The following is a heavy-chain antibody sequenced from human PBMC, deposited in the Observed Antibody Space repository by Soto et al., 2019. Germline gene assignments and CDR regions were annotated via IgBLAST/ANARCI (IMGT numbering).Heavy chain of an antibody. CDR1: GGSISDYY. CDR2: IYYTGST. CDR3: ARGVSFDY. J-gene: IGHJ4*02. Sequence: SESLSLTCTVSGGSISDYYWSWIRQPPGKGLQWIGYIYYTGSTTYNPSLKSRVTISVDTSKNQFSLKLASVTAADTAVYYCARGVSFDYWGQGTLVTVSS. V-gene: IGHV4-59*01.